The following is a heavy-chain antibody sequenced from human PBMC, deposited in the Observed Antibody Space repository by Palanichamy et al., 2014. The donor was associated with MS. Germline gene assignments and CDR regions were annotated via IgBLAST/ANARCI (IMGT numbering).Heavy chain of an antibody. Sequence: VQLQESGPGLVKPSETLSLTCTVSGGSISSYYWSWIRQPPGKGLEWIGYIYYSGSTNYNPSLTSRVTISLDMSKNQFSLTLNSVTAADTAVYYCARDLIPGGFYYDSSGYYPTWFDPWGQGTLVTVSS. CDR3: ARDLIPGGFYYDSSGYYPTWFDP. CDR2: IYYSGST. J-gene: IGHJ5*02. V-gene: IGHV4-59*01. D-gene: IGHD3-22*01. CDR1: GGSISSYY.